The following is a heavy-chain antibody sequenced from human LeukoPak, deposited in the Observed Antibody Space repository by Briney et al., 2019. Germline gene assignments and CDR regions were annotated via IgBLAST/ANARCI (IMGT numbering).Heavy chain of an antibody. CDR3: AKVLGRALWSYFDY. CDR1: GFTFSSYG. CDR2: IRCDGSNK. D-gene: IGHD5-18*01. Sequence: PGGSLRLSCAASGFTFSSYGMHWVRRAPGKGLEWVAFIRCDGSNKYYADSVKGRFTISRDNSKNTLYLQMNSLRAEDTAVYYCAKVLGRALWSYFDYWGQGTLVTVSS. J-gene: IGHJ4*02. V-gene: IGHV3-30*02.